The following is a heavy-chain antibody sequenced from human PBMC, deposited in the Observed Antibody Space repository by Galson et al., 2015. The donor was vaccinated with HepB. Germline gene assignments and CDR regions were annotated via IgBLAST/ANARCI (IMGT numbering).Heavy chain of an antibody. CDR1: GFTFSSYS. CDR2: ISGSGGST. CDR3: AKDYEWEWELLGDAFDI. D-gene: IGHD1-26*01. Sequence: SLRLSCAASGFTFSSYSMNWVRQAPGKGLEWVSAISGSGGSTYYADSVKGRFTISRDNSKNTLYLQMNSLRAEDTAVYYCAKDYEWEWELLGDAFDIWGQGTMVTVSS. V-gene: IGHV3-23*01. J-gene: IGHJ3*02.